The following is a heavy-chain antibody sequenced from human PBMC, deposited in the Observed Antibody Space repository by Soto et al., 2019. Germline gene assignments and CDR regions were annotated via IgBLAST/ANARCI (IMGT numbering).Heavy chain of an antibody. V-gene: IGHV1-69*06. D-gene: IGHD1-26*01. J-gene: IGHJ6*02. CDR1: GGTFSSYA. CDR2: IIPNSGKA. CDR3: ARGKSGSNYQYYYYGMDV. Sequence: QVQLVQSGAEVKKPGSSVKVSCKASGGTFSSYAISWVRPAPGQGLEWMGGIIPNSGKANYTQKFQGRGTITADKSTSTAYMELNSLRSEDTAVYYCARGKSGSNYQYYYYGMDVWGQGTTVTVS.